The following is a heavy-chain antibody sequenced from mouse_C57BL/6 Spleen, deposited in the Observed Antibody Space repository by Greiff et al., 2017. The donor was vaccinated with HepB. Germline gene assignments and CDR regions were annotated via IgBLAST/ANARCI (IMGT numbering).Heavy chain of an antibody. D-gene: IGHD2-1*01. CDR3: ARCYGNGYYFDY. Sequence: QVQLQQPGAELVMPGASVKLSCKASGYTFTSYWMHWVKQRPGQGLEWIGEIDPSDSYTNYNQKLKGKSTLTVDKSSSTAYMQLSSLTSEDSAVYYCARCYGNGYYFDYWGQGTTLTVSS. V-gene: IGHV1-69*01. J-gene: IGHJ2*01. CDR2: IDPSDSYT. CDR1: GYTFTSYW.